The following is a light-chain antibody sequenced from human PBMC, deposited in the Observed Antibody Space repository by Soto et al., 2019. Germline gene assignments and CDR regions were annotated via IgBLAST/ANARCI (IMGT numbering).Light chain of an antibody. J-gene: IGLJ2*01. CDR3: CSYGGSSTLV. CDR1: SSDVGSYNP. Sequence: QSALTQPASVSGSPGQSITISCTGTSSDVGSYNPVSWYQQHPGKAPKFMIYEGSKRPSGVSNRFSGSKSGNTASLTISGLQAEDEADCYCCSYGGSSTLVFGGGTQLTVL. V-gene: IGLV2-23*01. CDR2: EGS.